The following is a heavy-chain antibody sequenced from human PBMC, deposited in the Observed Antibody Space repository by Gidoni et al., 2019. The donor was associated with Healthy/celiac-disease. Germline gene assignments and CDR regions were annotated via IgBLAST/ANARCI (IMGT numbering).Heavy chain of an antibody. V-gene: IGHV4-34*01. D-gene: IGHD3-10*01. CDR1: GGSFSGYY. CDR3: AKSYYYGPRWFDP. J-gene: IGHJ5*02. Sequence: QVQLQQWGAGLLKPSETLSLTCAVYGGSFSGYYWSWIRQPPGKGLEWIGEINHSGSTNYNPSLKSRVTISVDTSKNQFSLKLSSVTAADTAVYYCAKSYYYGPRWFDPWGQGTLVTVSS. CDR2: INHSGST.